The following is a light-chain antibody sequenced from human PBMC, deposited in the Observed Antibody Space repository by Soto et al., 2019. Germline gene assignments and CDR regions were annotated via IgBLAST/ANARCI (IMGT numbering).Light chain of an antibody. CDR3: QQYARPPYA. V-gene: IGKV1-39*01. CDR2: TAS. CDR1: QSIGHY. Sequence: DIQMTQSPSSLSASVGDRVTITCRASQSIGHYLSWFQQRPGKAPKVVIYTASSLSSGVPSRFSGGGSGTDFSLTISRLEPEDFAVYYCQQYARPPYAFGQGTKVDIK. J-gene: IGKJ2*01.